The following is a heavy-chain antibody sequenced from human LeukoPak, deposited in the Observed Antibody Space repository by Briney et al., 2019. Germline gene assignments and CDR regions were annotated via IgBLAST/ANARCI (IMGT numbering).Heavy chain of an antibody. CDR1: GGSISSGDYY. CDR3: ARTGYSSSWESGYYYHMDV. V-gene: IGHV4-30-4*08. Sequence: SQTLSLTCTVSGGSISSGDYYWSWIRQPPGKGLEWIGYIYYSGSTYYNPSLKSRVTISVDTSKNQFSLKLSSVTAADTAVYYYARTGYSSSWESGYYYHMDVWGKGTTVTVSS. J-gene: IGHJ6*03. CDR2: IYYSGST. D-gene: IGHD6-13*01.